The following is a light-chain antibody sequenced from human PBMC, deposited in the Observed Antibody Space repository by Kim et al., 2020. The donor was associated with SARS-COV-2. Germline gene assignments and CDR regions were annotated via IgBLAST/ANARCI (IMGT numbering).Light chain of an antibody. V-gene: IGLV2-14*03. J-gene: IGLJ3*02. CDR1: SGVFGAYNY. CDR3: ESYDSGLSGWV. CDR2: DVS. Sequence: SITISCTGTSGVFGAYNYVSWDQQHPGKAPKLMIYDVSNRPSGVSNRFSGYKSGNTASRTISGLQAEDGADYYCESYDSGLSGWVFGGGTQLTVL.